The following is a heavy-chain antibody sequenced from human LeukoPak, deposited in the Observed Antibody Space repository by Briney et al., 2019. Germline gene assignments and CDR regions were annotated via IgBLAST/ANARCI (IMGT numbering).Heavy chain of an antibody. D-gene: IGHD3-10*01. CDR3: ARDSITLVRGVIGY. J-gene: IGHJ4*02. CDR2: ISAYNGNT. CDR1: GLSLTHDG. V-gene: IGHV1-18*01. Sequence: ASVKVSCKASGLSLTHDGISWVRQAPGQGLEWMGWISAYNGNTNYAQKLQGRITMTTDSSTSTAYMELRSLRSDDTAVYYCARDSITLVRGVIGYWGQGTLVTVSS.